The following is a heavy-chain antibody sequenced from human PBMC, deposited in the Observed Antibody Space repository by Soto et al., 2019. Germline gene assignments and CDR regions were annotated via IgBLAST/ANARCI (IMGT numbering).Heavy chain of an antibody. CDR1: GRSLNIHY. D-gene: IGHD7-27*01. J-gene: IGHJ4*02. CDR3: ARANWYSEY. Sequence: SETPSLTCPVYGRSLNIHYLSWIRPPPGKGREWIGYIYYTGSTNYTTYLESRVTMSVDTSKNRVSMNLTSLTAADTAIYYCARANWYSEYWGQGTLVTVSS. V-gene: IGHV4-59*11. CDR2: IYYTGST.